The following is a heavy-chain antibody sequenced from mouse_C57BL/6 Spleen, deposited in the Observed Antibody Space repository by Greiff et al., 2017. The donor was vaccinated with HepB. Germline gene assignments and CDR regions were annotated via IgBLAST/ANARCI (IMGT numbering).Heavy chain of an antibody. J-gene: IGHJ1*03. Sequence: QVQLKQSGPELVKPGASVKISCKASGYAFSSSWMNWVKQRPGKGLEWIGRIYPGDGDTNYNGNFKGKATLTADKSSSTAYMQLSSLTSEDSAVYFCARSRGVDFNWYFDVWGTGTTVTVSS. D-gene: IGHD1-1*02. CDR2: IYPGDGDT. CDR1: GYAFSSSW. CDR3: ARSRGVDFNWYFDV. V-gene: IGHV1-82*01.